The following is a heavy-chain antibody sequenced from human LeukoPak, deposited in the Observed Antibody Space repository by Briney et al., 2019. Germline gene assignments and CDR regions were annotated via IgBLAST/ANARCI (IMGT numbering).Heavy chain of an antibody. CDR2: INHSGTT. CDR3: ARFPCGGESCYSGMRAFDI. Sequence: SETLSLTCAVYGGSFSGYYWNWIRQSPGKGLEWIGEINHSGTTDYIASLKSRVTISVDTSKKQFSLKLSSVTAADTAVYYCARFPCGGESCYSGMRAFDIWGQGTTVTVSS. J-gene: IGHJ3*02. V-gene: IGHV4-34*01. D-gene: IGHD2-15*01. CDR1: GGSFSGYY.